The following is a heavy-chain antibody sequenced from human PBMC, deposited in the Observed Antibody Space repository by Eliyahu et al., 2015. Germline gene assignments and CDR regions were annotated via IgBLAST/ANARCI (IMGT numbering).Heavy chain of an antibody. CDR1: GFTFSSYG. Sequence: GFTFSSYGMHWVRQAPGKGLEWVAVISYDGSNKYYADSVKGRFTISRDNSKNTLYLQMNSLRAEDTAVYYCAKDLSSGWYVFDYWGQGTLVTVSS. CDR3: AKDLSSGWYVFDY. J-gene: IGHJ4*02. V-gene: IGHV3-30*18. D-gene: IGHD6-19*01. CDR2: ISYDGSNK.